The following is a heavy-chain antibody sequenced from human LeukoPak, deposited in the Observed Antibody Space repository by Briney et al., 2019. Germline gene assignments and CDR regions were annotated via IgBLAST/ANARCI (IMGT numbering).Heavy chain of an antibody. V-gene: IGHV3-74*01. CDR3: ASSPLMVRGVVFDY. CDR2: INSDGSST. CDR1: GFTFSSYW. Sequence: GGSLGLSCAASGFTFSSYWMHWVRQAPGKGLVWVSRINSDGSSTSYADSVKGRFTISRDNAKNTLYLQMNSLRAEDTAVYYCASSPLMVRGVVFDYWGQGTLVTVSS. D-gene: IGHD3-10*01. J-gene: IGHJ4*02.